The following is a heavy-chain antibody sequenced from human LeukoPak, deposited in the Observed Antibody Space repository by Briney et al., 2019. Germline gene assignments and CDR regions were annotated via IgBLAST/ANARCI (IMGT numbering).Heavy chain of an antibody. J-gene: IGHJ4*02. D-gene: IGHD5/OR15-5a*01. CDR2: ISSSSSYI. CDR3: ARDRCLVF. V-gene: IGHV3-21*01. Sequence: GGSLRLSCAASGFTFSSYSRNWVRQAPGKGLEWVSSISSSSSYIYYADSVNGRFTISRDNAKTSLYLQMNSLRAEYTAVYYCARDRCLVFWGRGTLVTVSS. CDR1: GFTFSSYS.